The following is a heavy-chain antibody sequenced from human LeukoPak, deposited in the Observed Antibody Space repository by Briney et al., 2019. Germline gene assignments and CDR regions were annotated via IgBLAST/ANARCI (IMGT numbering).Heavy chain of an antibody. CDR1: GYSFTNYG. CDR3: ARVGRGCSSIRCYWEDWFDP. CDR2: ISGYNANA. V-gene: IGHV1-18*01. J-gene: IGHJ5*02. Sequence: ASVKVSCKASGYSFTNYGITWIREAPGQGPEWLGWISGYNANAHYAQNVQGRVTLTTDTSTNTAYMELRGLTSDDTAMYYCARVGRGCSSIRCYWEDWFDPWGQGTLVIVSS. D-gene: IGHD2-2*01.